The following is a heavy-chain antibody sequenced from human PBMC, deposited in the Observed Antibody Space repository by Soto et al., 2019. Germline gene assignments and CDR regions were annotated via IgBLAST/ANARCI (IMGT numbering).Heavy chain of an antibody. CDR3: AKDREVAGPNWFDP. D-gene: IGHD6-19*01. CDR1: GFSFSDYY. Sequence: GGSLRLSCVVSGFSFSDYYMSWIRQAPGKGLEWVSAISGSGGSTYYADSVKGRFTISRDNSKNTLYLQMNSLRAEDTAVYYCAKDREVAGPNWFDPWGQGTLVTVSS. CDR2: ISGSGGST. V-gene: IGHV3-23*01. J-gene: IGHJ5*02.